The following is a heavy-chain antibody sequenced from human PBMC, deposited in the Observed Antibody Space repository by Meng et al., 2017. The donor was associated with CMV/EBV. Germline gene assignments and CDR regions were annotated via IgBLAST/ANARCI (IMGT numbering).Heavy chain of an antibody. J-gene: IGHJ4*02. CDR2: IYTSGST. Sequence: VQLQDSGPVLVKPSETLSLTCTVSGGSISSYYWSWIRQPAGKGLEWIGRIYTSGSTNYNPSLKSRVTMSVDTSKNQFSLKLSSVTAADTAVYYCARGGLYYYDSSGHFDYWGQGTLVTVSS. V-gene: IGHV4-4*07. D-gene: IGHD3-22*01. CDR1: GGSISSYY. CDR3: ARGGLYYYDSSGHFDY.